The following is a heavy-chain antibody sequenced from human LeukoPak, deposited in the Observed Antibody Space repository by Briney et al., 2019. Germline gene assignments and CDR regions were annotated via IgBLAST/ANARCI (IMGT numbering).Heavy chain of an antibody. CDR2: IRSKAYGGTT. V-gene: IGHV3-49*04. J-gene: IGHJ4*02. CDR3: TRRPYNSGWYFDY. D-gene: IGHD6-19*01. CDR1: GFTFGDYA. Sequence: PGRSLRLSCTSSGFTFGDYAMSWVRQAPGKGLEWVGFIRSKAYGGTTEYAASVKGRFTISRDDSKSIAYMQMNSLKTEDTAVYYCTRRPYNSGWYFDYWGQGTLVTVSS.